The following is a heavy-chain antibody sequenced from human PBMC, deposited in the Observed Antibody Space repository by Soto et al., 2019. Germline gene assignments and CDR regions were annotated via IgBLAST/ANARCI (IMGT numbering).Heavy chain of an antibody. CDR3: AKARGPGYCSGGSCYYFDY. CDR2: ISGSGGST. Sequence: PGGSLRLSCAASGFTFSSYAMSWVRQAPGKGLEWVSAISGSGGSTYYADSVKGRFTISRDNSKNTLYLQMNSLRAEDTAVYYCAKARGPGYCSGGSCYYFDYWGQGTLVTVSS. D-gene: IGHD2-15*01. J-gene: IGHJ4*02. V-gene: IGHV3-23*01. CDR1: GFTFSSYA.